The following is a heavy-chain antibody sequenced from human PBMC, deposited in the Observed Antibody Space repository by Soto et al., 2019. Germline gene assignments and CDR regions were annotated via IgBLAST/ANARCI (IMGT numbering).Heavy chain of an antibody. Sequence: GGSLRLSCAASGFVLSGYAMHWVRQAPGKGLEWVAVITYDGINGYYADSVRGRFAISRDNSKNTLYLQMNSLRPEDTAVYYCARAFSGSYPNFDYWGQGTLVTVSS. CDR2: ITYDGING. D-gene: IGHD1-26*01. V-gene: IGHV3-30*09. CDR1: GFVLSGYA. CDR3: ARAFSGSYPNFDY. J-gene: IGHJ4*02.